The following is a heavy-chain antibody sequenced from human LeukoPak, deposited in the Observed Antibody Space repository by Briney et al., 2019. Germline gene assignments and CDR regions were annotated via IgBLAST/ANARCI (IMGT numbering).Heavy chain of an antibody. CDR2: ISGSGGST. Sequence: PGGSLRLSCAASGFTFSENAIHWVRQAPGKGLEWVSAISGSGGSTHYADSVKGRFTISRDNSKNTLYLQMNSLRAEDTAVYYCAKQYPLRPMKDRGYFDYWGQGTLVTVSS. CDR3: AKQYPLRPMKDRGYFDY. J-gene: IGHJ4*02. V-gene: IGHV3-23*01. CDR1: GFTFSENA. D-gene: IGHD4-11*01.